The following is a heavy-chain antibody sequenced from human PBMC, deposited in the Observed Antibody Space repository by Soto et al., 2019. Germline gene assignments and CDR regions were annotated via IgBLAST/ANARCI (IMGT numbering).Heavy chain of an antibody. CDR1: GITVSSDY. D-gene: IGHD6-13*01. CDR2: IYSGGST. V-gene: IGHV3-66*01. Sequence: PGGSLRLSCTVSGITVSSDYMTWVRHAPGKGLEWGSVIYSGGSTYYADSVKGRFTISRDNCKNTLYLQMNSLRADDTAVYYCARVMYSNSWQHYYGMAVWGQGPTVPVCS. CDR3: ARVMYSNSWQHYYGMAV. J-gene: IGHJ6*01.